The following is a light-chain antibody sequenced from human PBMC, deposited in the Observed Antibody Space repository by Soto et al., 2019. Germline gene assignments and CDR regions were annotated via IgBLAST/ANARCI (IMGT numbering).Light chain of an antibody. V-gene: IGKV1-12*01. J-gene: IGKJ4*01. CDR3: QQANGFPVT. CDR2: AVS. CDR1: QGVSSW. Sequence: DIQLTQSPSSVSASVGDRVTITCRASQGVSSWIAWYQQKPGKAPKLLIYAVSSLQSGVPARFSGSGSGTDFTLTISSLQPDDFATYYCQQANGFPVTYGGGTRVEIK.